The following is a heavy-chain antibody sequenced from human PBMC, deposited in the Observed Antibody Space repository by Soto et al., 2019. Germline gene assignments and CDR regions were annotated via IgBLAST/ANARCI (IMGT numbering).Heavy chain of an antibody. CDR2: VSYTGNNK. V-gene: IGHV3-30*04. D-gene: IGHD6-6*01. J-gene: IGHJ6*02. Sequence: QEQLVESGGGVIQPGRSLRLSCTASGFTFSGYPMYWVRQAPGKGLEWVAFVSYTGNNKYYADSVKGRFSISKDNSKNALFLEVASLRGEDTAVYYCSRDRGGRSSLCAMDVWGQGTTVTVSS. CDR3: SRDRGGRSSLCAMDV. CDR1: GFTFSGYP.